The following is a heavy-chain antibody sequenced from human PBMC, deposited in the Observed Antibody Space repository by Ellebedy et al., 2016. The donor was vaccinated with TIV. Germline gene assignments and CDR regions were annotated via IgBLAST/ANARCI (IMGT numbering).Heavy chain of an antibody. D-gene: IGHD1-20*01. J-gene: IGHJ4*02. CDR3: ATELNWISL. Sequence: GESLKISCAASRFNFNSNWMAWVRQAPGKGLEWVANINPDGTEKYHVDSVKGRFTISRDNAKNSRYLQMNSLSAEDSAMYFCATELNWISLWGQGTLVTVSS. V-gene: IGHV3-7*03. CDR2: INPDGTEK. CDR1: RFNFNSNW.